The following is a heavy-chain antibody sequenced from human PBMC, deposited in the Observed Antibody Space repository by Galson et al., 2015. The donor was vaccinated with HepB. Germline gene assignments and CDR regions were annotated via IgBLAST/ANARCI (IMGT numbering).Heavy chain of an antibody. Sequence: SVKVSCKASGYTFTSYGISWVRQAPGQGLEWMGWISAYNGNTNYAQKLQGRVTMTTDTSTSTAYMELRSLRSDDTAVYYCARDYFPGPGIVVVPAATPITDYWGQGTLVTVSS. CDR3: ARDYFPGPGIVVVPAATPITDY. J-gene: IGHJ4*02. CDR2: ISAYNGNT. CDR1: GYTFTSYG. V-gene: IGHV1-18*04. D-gene: IGHD2-2*01.